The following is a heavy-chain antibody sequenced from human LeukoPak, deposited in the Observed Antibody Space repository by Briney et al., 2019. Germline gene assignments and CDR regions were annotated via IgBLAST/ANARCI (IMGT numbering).Heavy chain of an antibody. CDR1: GYTFTGYY. J-gene: IGHJ4*02. CDR3: ASLYYYDSSGNYSPLDY. CDR2: INPNGGGT. V-gene: IGHV1-2*02. Sequence: ASVKVSCKASGYTFTGYYLHWVRQAPGQGLEWMGWINPNGGGTDYAQKFQGRVTMTTDTSISTAYMALSGLTSDDTAIYYCASLYYYDSSGNYSPLDYWGQGTLVTVSS. D-gene: IGHD3-22*01.